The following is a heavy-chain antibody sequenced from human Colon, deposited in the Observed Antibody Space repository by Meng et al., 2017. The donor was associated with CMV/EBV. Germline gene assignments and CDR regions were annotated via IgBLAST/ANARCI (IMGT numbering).Heavy chain of an antibody. V-gene: IGHV1-8*01. Sequence: ASVKVSCKASGYTFSTYDINWVRQAPGQGLEWMGWMNPNSGNTGYAQKFQGRVTMTRNTSISTAYMELSDLRSEDTAVYYCARDLRGGYQGMGEFRNNWFDPWGQGTLVTVSS. D-gene: IGHD3-16*01. CDR2: MNPNSGNT. CDR1: GYTFSTYD. CDR3: ARDLRGGYQGMGEFRNNWFDP. J-gene: IGHJ5*02.